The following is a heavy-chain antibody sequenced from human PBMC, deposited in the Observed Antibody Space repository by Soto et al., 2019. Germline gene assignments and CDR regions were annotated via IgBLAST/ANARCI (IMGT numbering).Heavy chain of an antibody. CDR3: TTVFEY. J-gene: IGHJ4*02. Sequence: EVQLVQSGGGSVQPGGSLRLSCAASGYTFTNYWMHWVRQVPGKGLVRVSRIDGVGTGSSYSDSVSGRFTISRDNAENTLYLQMNSLRAEDTAVYYCTTVFEYWGPGTPVTVSS. CDR2: IDGVGTGS. V-gene: IGHV3-74*01. CDR1: GYTFTNYW.